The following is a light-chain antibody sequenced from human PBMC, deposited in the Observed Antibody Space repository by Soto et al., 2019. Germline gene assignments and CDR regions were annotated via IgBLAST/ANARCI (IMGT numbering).Light chain of an antibody. V-gene: IGLV4-60*02. CDR1: SGHSSYI. J-gene: IGLJ3*02. Sequence: QLVLTQSSSASASLGSSVKLTCTLSSGHSSYIIAWHQQQPGKAPRYLMKLEGSGSYNKGSGVPDRFSGSSSGADRYLTISNLQFEDEADYYCETWDSNTHVFGGGTKLIVL. CDR3: ETWDSNTHV. CDR2: LEGSGSY.